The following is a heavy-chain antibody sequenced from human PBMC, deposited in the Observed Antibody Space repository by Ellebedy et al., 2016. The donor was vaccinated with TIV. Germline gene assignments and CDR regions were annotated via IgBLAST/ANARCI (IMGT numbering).Heavy chain of an antibody. CDR3: ARENSNDWFWDY. J-gene: IGHJ4*02. CDR2: ISTYNGKT. Sequence: ASVKVSCXASGGTFSTYVITWVRQAPGQGLEWMGWISTYNGKTESAQKFQGRVTMTTSASRTTAYMELRSLRSDDTAVYYCARENSNDWFWDYWGQGTLVTVSS. CDR1: GGTFSTYV. D-gene: IGHD3-9*01. V-gene: IGHV1-18*01.